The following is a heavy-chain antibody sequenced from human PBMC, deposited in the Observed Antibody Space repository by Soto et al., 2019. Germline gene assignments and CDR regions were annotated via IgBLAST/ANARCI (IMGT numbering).Heavy chain of an antibody. Sequence: GGSLRLSCAASGFTFRSYAMSWVRQAPGKGLEWVSGISGSGGSSYYADSVRGRFTISRDNSKNTLYLQMNSLRAEDTAVYYCAKVVPPGQTMVYSTRPYFDSWGQGTLVTVSS. V-gene: IGHV3-23*01. CDR2: ISGSGGSS. J-gene: IGHJ4*02. CDR1: GFTFRSYA. D-gene: IGHD2-8*01. CDR3: AKVVPPGQTMVYSTRPYFDS.